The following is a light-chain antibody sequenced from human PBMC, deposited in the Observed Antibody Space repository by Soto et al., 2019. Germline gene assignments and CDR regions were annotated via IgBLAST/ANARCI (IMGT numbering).Light chain of an antibody. CDR3: QQSYSTPWT. CDR2: TAS. CDR1: QSISSY. Sequence: DIQMTPSPSSLSASVGDRVTITCRASQSISSYLNWYQQKPGKHPKLLIHTASSLQSGVPSRFSARGSETDFTLTISSLQPEDFATYYCQQSYSTPWTFGQGTKVEIK. V-gene: IGKV1-39*01. J-gene: IGKJ1*01.